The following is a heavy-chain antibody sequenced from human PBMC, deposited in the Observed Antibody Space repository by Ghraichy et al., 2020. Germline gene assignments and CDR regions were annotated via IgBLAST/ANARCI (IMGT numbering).Heavy chain of an antibody. CDR2: INLSGST. J-gene: IGHJ6*02. CDR1: GGSFSGYY. CDR3: ARLGYYYDSSGYYPWYYYGMDV. V-gene: IGHV4-34*01. Sequence: SETLSLTCAVYGGSFSGYYCSWIRLLPGTGLELNGEINLSGSTNSNPSLSRRVTISVDTSKNQFSLTLSPVTAAATAVSYCARLGYYYDSSGYYPWYYYGMDVWGQGRTVTGS. D-gene: IGHD3-22*01.